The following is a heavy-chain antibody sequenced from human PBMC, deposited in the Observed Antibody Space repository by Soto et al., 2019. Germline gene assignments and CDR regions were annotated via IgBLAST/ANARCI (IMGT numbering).Heavy chain of an antibody. V-gene: IGHV1-69*13. CDR1: GGTFSSYS. Sequence: SVKVSCKAPGGTFSSYSISWVRQDPGQWLEWMGGIIPIFGTANYAQKFQGRVTITADESTSTAYMELSSLRSEDTAVYYCARDRPPEPTVRPEDYYYYGMDVWGQGTTVTVSS. CDR2: IIPIFGTA. J-gene: IGHJ6*02. CDR3: ARDRPPEPTVRPEDYYYYGMDV.